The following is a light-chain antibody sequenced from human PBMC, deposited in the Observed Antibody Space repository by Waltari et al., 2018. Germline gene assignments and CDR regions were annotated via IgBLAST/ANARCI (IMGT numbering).Light chain of an antibody. Sequence: EIMLTQSPGTLSLSPGERATLSCRASQSVSNNYLAWYQAKPGQAPRLLIYAVSHRATGIPDRFSGGGSGTDFTLTISRLEPEDFAVYYCQQYGGSPKYTFGQGTKLEIK. CDR2: AVS. V-gene: IGKV3-20*01. J-gene: IGKJ2*01. CDR3: QQYGGSPKYT. CDR1: QSVSNNY.